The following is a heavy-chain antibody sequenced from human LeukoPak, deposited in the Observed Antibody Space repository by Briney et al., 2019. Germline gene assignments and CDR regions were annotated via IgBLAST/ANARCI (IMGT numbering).Heavy chain of an antibody. CDR2: ISGSGGST. J-gene: IGHJ4*02. Sequence: PGGSLRLSCAATGFTFSSYAMSWVRQAPGKGLEWVSGISGSGGSTYYADSVKGRFTISRDNSKNTLCLQMNSLRAEDTAVYYCAKEHGSGSYYVGYWGQGTLVTVSS. CDR3: AKEHGSGSYYVGY. D-gene: IGHD3-10*01. V-gene: IGHV3-23*01. CDR1: GFTFSSYA.